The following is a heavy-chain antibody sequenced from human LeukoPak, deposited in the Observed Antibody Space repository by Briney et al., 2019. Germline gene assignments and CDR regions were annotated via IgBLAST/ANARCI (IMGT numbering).Heavy chain of an antibody. Sequence: SETLSLTCTVSGDSLTSYNWSWIRQPPGKGLQWIGYIYYSGTVNYNPSLKSRVTISVDTSKNQFSLNLSSVTAADTAVYYCARLGSYFDYWGQGTLVTVSS. CDR1: GDSLTSYN. CDR3: ARLGSYFDY. CDR2: IYYSGTV. V-gene: IGHV4-59*08. J-gene: IGHJ4*02.